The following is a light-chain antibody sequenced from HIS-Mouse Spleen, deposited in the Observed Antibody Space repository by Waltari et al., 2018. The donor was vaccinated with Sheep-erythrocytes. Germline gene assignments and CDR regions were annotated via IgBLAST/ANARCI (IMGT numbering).Light chain of an antibody. V-gene: IGKV1-12*01. CDR3: QQANSFPIT. CDR2: AAS. J-gene: IGKJ5*01. Sequence: DIQMTQSPSSVSASVGDRVTITCRASQGISSWLVWYQQKPGKAPKLLIYAASSLQSEVPSRFSGSGSGTDFTLTISSLQPEDFATYYCQQANSFPITFGQVTRLEIK. CDR1: QGISSW.